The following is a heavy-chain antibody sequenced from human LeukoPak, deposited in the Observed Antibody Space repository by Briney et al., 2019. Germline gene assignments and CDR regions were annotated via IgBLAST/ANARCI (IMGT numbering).Heavy chain of an antibody. V-gene: IGHV3-23*01. CDR3: AKDLRGQLALRNYFDY. D-gene: IGHD6-6*01. J-gene: IGHJ4*02. CDR2: ISGSGGST. Sequence: PGGSLRLSCAASGFTFSSYAMSWVRQAPGKGLEWVSAISGSGGSTYYADSVKGRFTISRDNSKNTLYLQMNSLRAEDTAVYYCAKDLRGQLALRNYFDYWGQGTLVTVSS. CDR1: GFTFSSYA.